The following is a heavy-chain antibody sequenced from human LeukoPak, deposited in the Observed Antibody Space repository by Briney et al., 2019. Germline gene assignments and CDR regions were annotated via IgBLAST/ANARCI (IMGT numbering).Heavy chain of an antibody. CDR3: ARFPGIAAAGTEFDY. V-gene: IGHV3-21*01. D-gene: IGHD6-13*01. J-gene: IGHJ4*02. CDR1: GFTFSSYS. CDR2: ISSSSSYI. Sequence: GGSLRLSCAASGFTFSSYSMNWVRQAPGKGLEWVSPISSSSSYIYYADPVKGRFTISRDNAKNSLYLQMNSLRAEDTAVYYCARFPGIAAAGTEFDYWGQGTLVTVSS.